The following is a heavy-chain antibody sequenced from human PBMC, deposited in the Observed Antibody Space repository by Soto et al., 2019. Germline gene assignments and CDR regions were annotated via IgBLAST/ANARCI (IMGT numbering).Heavy chain of an antibody. CDR2: IYYSGST. V-gene: IGHV4-61*03. CDR3: ARWALGTLKTLEY. D-gene: IGHD3-9*01. J-gene: IGHJ4*02. Sequence: SETLSLTCTVSGGSVSSGSYYWSWIRQPTGKGLEWYGYIYYSGSTNSNPSLQSRVTISVDTYKNHFSLRLSSVTAADTVVYYCARWALGTLKTLEYWGQGTLVTVSS. CDR1: GGSVSSGSYY.